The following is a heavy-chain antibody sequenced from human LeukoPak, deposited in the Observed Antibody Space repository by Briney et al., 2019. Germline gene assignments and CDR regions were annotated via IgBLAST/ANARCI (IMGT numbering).Heavy chain of an antibody. Sequence: SQTLSLTCVISGDSVSSNSAAWNWTRQSPSRGLEWLGRTYYRSKWYNDYAVSVKSRITINADTSKNQFSLQLNSVTPEDTAVYYCSRSGGGSWPDYWGQGTLVTVSS. CDR1: GDSVSSNSAA. V-gene: IGHV6-1*01. CDR2: TYYRSKWYN. CDR3: SRSGGGSWPDY. D-gene: IGHD6-13*01. J-gene: IGHJ4*02.